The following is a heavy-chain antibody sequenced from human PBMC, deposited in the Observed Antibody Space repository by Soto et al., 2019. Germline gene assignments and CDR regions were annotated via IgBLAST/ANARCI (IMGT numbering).Heavy chain of an antibody. J-gene: IGHJ6*02. CDR1: GYTFTDYW. D-gene: IGHD3-3*02. CDR3: ARNISILGFYSNAVDV. V-gene: IGHV5-51*01. CDR2: FYPGVPHT. Sequence: GESLKISCKGSGYTFTDYWIGWVRQLAGRWMEWMGIFYPGVPHTTYSPSFQGQVTIPVDKSTNTAYLQWNTLRASDPAMSYCARNISILGFYSNAVDVSGQGTTVTVS.